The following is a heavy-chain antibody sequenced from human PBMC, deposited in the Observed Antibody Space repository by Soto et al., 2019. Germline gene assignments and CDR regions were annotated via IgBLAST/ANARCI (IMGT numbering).Heavy chain of an antibody. V-gene: IGHV3-7*01. CDR3: ARFAFSSQANYFDY. CDR1: GVTFSSYW. Sequence: EVQLVESGGGLVQPGGSLRLSCAGSGVTFSSYWMSWVRQAPGKGLEWVANIKQDGSEKYYVDSVKGRFTISRDTAKNSLYLQMNSLRAEDTAVYYCARFAFSSQANYFDYWGQGTLVTVSS. D-gene: IGHD6-6*01. CDR2: IKQDGSEK. J-gene: IGHJ4*02.